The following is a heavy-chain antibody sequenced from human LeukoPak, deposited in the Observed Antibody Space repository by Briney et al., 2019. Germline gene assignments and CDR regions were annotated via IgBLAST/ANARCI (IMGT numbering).Heavy chain of an antibody. CDR1: GFTFSSYS. CDR2: ISSNSNYM. D-gene: IGHD3-10*01. V-gene: IGHV3-21*01. CDR3: ASWYYYGSGSFLL. J-gene: IGHJ4*02. Sequence: PGGSLRLSCAASGFTFSSYSINWVRQAPGKGLEWVSSISSNSNYMYYADSVKGRFAISRDNAKNSLYMQMNSLRAEDTAVYYCASWYYYGSGSFLLWGQGTLVTVSS.